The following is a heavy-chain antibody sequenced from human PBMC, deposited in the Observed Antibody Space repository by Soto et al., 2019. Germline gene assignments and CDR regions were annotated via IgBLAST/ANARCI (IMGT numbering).Heavy chain of an antibody. CDR1: GYTFTSYY. V-gene: IGHV1-2*02. Sequence: GASVKVSCTASGYTFTSYYIHWVRQAPGQGLEWMGWINHITGGTNYAPKFQGRVTMTRDTSITTAYMELSRLRSDDTAVYYCARNYYDSSDRDHLAYRGQRTPVTVSS. CDR2: INHITGGT. D-gene: IGHD3-22*01. J-gene: IGHJ4*02. CDR3: ARNYYDSSDRDHLAY.